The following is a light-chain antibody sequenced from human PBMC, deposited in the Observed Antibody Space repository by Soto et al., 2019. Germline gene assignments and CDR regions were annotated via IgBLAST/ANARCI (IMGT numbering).Light chain of an antibody. V-gene: IGLV2-11*01. Sequence: QSALTQPRSVSGSPGQSVTISCTGTSSDVGGYNYVSWYQQHPGKAPKLMIYDVSQRPSGVPDRFSGSKSGNTASLTISGLQAEDKADYYCCSYAGSHVLFGGGTKITVL. J-gene: IGLJ2*01. CDR3: CSYAGSHVL. CDR2: DVS. CDR1: SSDVGGYNY.